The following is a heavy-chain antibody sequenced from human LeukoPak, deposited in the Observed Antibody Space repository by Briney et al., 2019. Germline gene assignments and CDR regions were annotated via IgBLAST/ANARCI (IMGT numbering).Heavy chain of an antibody. CDR1: GFTFSDYY. V-gene: IGHV3-11*04. J-gene: IGHJ4*02. Sequence: GGSLRLSCVASGFTFSDYYMSWIRQAPGKGLEWGSYISNSGSPIYYADSVRGRFTISRDNAKNSLYLQMNSLRAEDTAVYYCARKYCSSTSCLFDYWGQGTLVTVSS. CDR3: ARKYCSSTSCLFDY. D-gene: IGHD2-2*01. CDR2: ISNSGSPI.